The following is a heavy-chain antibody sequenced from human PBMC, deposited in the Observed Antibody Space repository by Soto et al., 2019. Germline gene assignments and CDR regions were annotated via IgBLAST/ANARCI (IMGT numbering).Heavy chain of an antibody. J-gene: IGHJ4*02. CDR3: ASLPQGSGYYYFDY. CDR1: GGTFSSYA. Sequence: GASVKVSCKASGGTFSSYAISWVRQAPGQGLGWMGGIIPIFGTANYAQKFQGRVTITADESTSTAYMELSSLRSEDTAVYYCASLPQGSGYYYFDYWGQGTLVTVSS. V-gene: IGHV1-69*13. D-gene: IGHD3-22*01. CDR2: IIPIFGTA.